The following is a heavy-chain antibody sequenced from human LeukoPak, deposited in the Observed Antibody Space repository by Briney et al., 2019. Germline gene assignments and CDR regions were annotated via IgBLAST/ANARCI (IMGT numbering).Heavy chain of an antibody. CDR1: GGSISSVSYY. CDR2: IYTSGST. D-gene: IGHD6-19*01. V-gene: IGHV4-61*02. J-gene: IGHJ6*02. Sequence: SETLSLTCTVSGGSISSVSYYWSWIRQPAGKGLEWIGRIYTSGSTNYNPSLKSRVTISVDTSKNQFSLKLSSVTAADAAVYYCARDSVAGTRAGGYYYYGMDVWGQGTTVTVSS. CDR3: ARDSVAGTRAGGYYYYGMDV.